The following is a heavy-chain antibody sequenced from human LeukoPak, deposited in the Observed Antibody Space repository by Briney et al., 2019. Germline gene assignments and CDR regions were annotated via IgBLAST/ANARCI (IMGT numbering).Heavy chain of an antibody. Sequence: SETLSLTCAVYGGSFSGYYWSWIRQPPGKGLEWIGEINHSGSTNYNPSLKSRVTISVDTSKNQFSLKLSSVTAADTAVYYCARGSTVTTTPAYWGQGTLVTVSS. J-gene: IGHJ4*02. CDR2: INHSGST. CDR1: GGSFSGYY. V-gene: IGHV4-34*01. CDR3: ARGSTVTTTPAY. D-gene: IGHD4-17*01.